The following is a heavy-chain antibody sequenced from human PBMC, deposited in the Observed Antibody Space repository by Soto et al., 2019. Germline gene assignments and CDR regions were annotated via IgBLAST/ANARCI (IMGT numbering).Heavy chain of an antibody. D-gene: IGHD5-12*01. CDR3: AKPSPNFIVATTHMDV. V-gene: IGHV3-30*18. J-gene: IGHJ6*02. Sequence: QVQLVESGGGVVQPGRSLRLSCAASGFTFSSYGMHWVRQAPGKGLEWVAVISYDGSNKYYADSVKGRFTISRDNSKNTLYLQMNSLRAEDTAVYYCAKPSPNFIVATTHMDVWGQGTTVTVSS. CDR2: ISYDGSNK. CDR1: GFTFSSYG.